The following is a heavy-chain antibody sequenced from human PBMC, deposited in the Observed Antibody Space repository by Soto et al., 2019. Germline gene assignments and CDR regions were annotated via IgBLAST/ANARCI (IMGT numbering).Heavy chain of an antibody. CDR1: GFTFSSYA. Sequence: EVQLLESGGGLVQPGGSLRLSCAASGFTFSSYAMSWVRQAPGKGLEWVSAISGSGGSTYYADSVKGRFTISRDNSKNTQNLQMNSLRAEDTAVYYCAKGPLDYDILTGTPSVPSPYYLDVWGKGTTVTVSS. CDR2: ISGSGGST. J-gene: IGHJ6*03. V-gene: IGHV3-23*01. D-gene: IGHD3-9*01. CDR3: AKGPLDYDILTGTPSVPSPYYLDV.